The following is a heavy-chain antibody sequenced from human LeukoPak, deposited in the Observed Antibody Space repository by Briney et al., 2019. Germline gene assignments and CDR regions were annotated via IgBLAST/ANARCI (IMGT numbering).Heavy chain of an antibody. Sequence: ASVKVSCKASGYTFTSYYMHWVRQAPGQGLEWMGIINPSGGSTSYAQKFQGRVTMTRDTSTSTVYMELSSLRSEDTAVYYCARPCCYYDSSGYFDYWGQGTPVTVSS. CDR2: INPSGGST. D-gene: IGHD3-22*01. J-gene: IGHJ4*02. V-gene: IGHV1-46*01. CDR3: ARPCCYYDSSGYFDY. CDR1: GYTFTSYY.